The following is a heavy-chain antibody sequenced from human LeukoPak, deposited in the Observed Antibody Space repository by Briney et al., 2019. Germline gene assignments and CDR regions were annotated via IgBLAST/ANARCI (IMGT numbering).Heavy chain of an antibody. CDR1: GYTFTGYY. CDR2: INPNTGVT. D-gene: IGHD6-19*01. V-gene: IGHV1-2*02. Sequence: ASVKVSCKASGYTFTGYYMHWVRQAPGQGLEWMGWINPNTGVTKYAQRFQGSVTMTRDMSISTAYMELSRLRSDDTAVFYCARQYSSGWYFDYWGQGTLVTVSS. CDR3: ARQYSSGWYFDY. J-gene: IGHJ4*02.